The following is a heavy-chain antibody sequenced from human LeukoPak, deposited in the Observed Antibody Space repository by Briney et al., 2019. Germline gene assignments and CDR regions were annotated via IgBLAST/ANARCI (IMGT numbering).Heavy chain of an antibody. D-gene: IGHD2-15*01. Sequence: ASVKVSCKASGYTFTSYYMHWVRQAPGQGLEWMGIINPSGGSTSYAQKFQGRVTMTRDTSTSIVYMELSSLRSEDTAVYYCARVSEIVVVVAAGEYYFDYWGQGTLVTVSS. CDR1: GYTFTSYY. CDR2: INPSGGST. V-gene: IGHV1-46*01. J-gene: IGHJ4*02. CDR3: ARVSEIVVVVAAGEYYFDY.